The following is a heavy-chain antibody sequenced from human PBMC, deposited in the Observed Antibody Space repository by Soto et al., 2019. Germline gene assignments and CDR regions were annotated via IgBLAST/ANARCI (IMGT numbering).Heavy chain of an antibody. CDR3: ARASSGSKYYYYYGMDV. J-gene: IGHJ6*02. Sequence: QVQLVQSGAEVKKPGSSVKVSCKASGGTFSSYTISWVRQAPGQGLEWMGRIIPILGIANYAQKFQGRVTITADKSTSTAYMELSSLRSEDTVVYYCARASSGSKYYYYYGMDVWGQGTTVTVSS. CDR2: IIPILGIA. CDR1: GGTFSSYT. V-gene: IGHV1-69*02. D-gene: IGHD6-19*01.